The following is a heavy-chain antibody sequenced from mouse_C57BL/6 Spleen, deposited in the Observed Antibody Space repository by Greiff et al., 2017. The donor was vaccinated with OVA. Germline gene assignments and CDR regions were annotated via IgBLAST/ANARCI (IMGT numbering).Heavy chain of an antibody. J-gene: IGHJ2*01. CDR3: AKVTTVVAKGYFDY. Sequence: VQLQQSGPELVKPGASVKISCKASGYSFTDYNMNWVKQSNGKSLEWIGVINPNYGTTSYNQKFKGKATLTVDQSSSTAYMQLNSLTSEDSAVYYCAKVTTVVAKGYFDYWGQGTTLTVSS. V-gene: IGHV1-39*01. CDR1: GYSFTDYN. CDR2: INPNYGTT. D-gene: IGHD1-1*01.